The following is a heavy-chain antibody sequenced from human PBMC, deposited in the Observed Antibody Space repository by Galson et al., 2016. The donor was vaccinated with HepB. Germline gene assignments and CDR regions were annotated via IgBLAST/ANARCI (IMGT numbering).Heavy chain of an antibody. V-gene: IGHV3-33*01. Sequence: SLRLSCAASGFTFNDYGMHWVRQAPGKGLEWVAVIWGDGSNRYYGDSVRGRFTISRDNARKTLYLQMDRLRPEDTAVYFCARDGVPNYDFWTGFYYFDQWGQGNLVTVSS. J-gene: IGHJ4*02. CDR1: GFTFNDYG. CDR3: ARDGVPNYDFWTGFYYFDQ. D-gene: IGHD3-3*01. CDR2: IWGDGSNR.